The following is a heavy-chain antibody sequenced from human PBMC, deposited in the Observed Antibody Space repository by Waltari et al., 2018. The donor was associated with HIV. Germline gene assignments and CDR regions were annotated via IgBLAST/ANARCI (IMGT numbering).Heavy chain of an antibody. V-gene: IGHV3-48*01. Sequence: EVQLVESGGGLVQPGGSLRLSCVASGFTFTSYGMHWVRQAPGKGLEWVSFISSSSSTIYYADSVKGRFTISRDNAKNSLYLQMNSLRAEDTAVYYCARETYYYDSSGPYFDYWGQGTLVTVSS. CDR1: GFTFTSYG. CDR3: ARETYYYDSSGPYFDY. CDR2: ISSSSSTI. D-gene: IGHD3-22*01. J-gene: IGHJ4*02.